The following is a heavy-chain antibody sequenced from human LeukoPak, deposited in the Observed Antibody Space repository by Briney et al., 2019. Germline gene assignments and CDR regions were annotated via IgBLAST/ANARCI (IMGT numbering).Heavy chain of an antibody. D-gene: IGHD6-13*01. V-gene: IGHV4-59*01. CDR3: VRGGSSSSLNHFDY. CDR2: IYYSGST. Sequence: PSETLSLTCTVSGGSISSYYWSWIRQPPGEGLEWIGYIYYSGSTNYNPSLKSRITMSVDTSKNQFSLNLSSVTAADTAVYYCVRGGSSSSLNHFDYWGQGTLVTVSS. J-gene: IGHJ4*02. CDR1: GGSISSYY.